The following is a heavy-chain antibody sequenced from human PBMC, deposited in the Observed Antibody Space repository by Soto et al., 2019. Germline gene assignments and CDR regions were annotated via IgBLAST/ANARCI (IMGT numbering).Heavy chain of an antibody. CDR3: ARVKVAPNAFDI. Sequence: QVQLVQSGAEVKKPGASVKVSCKASGYTFTSYGISWVRQAPGQGLEWMGWLSVYNGNTNYAQKFQGRVTMTTDTSTTTAYMELRSLRSDDTAVYYCARVKVAPNAFDIWGQGTMVTVSS. CDR2: LSVYNGNT. J-gene: IGHJ3*02. D-gene: IGHD2-15*01. CDR1: GYTFTSYG. V-gene: IGHV1-18*01.